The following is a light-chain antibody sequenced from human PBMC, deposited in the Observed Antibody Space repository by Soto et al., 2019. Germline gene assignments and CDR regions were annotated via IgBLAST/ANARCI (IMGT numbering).Light chain of an antibody. CDR2: AAS. CDR3: QQSLGIPYT. CDR1: QTISTY. V-gene: IGKV1-39*01. Sequence: DIQMTQSPSALSASVGDRVTITCRASQTISTYLNWYQQKPGKAPKLLIYAASTLQSGVPSRFSGSGSGRDFTLTISSLQPEDFATYYCQQSLGIPYTFGQGTRLESK. J-gene: IGKJ2*01.